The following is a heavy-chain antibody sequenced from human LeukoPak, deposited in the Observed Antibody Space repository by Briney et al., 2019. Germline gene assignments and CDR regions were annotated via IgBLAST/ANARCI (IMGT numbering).Heavy chain of an antibody. CDR3: ARAVDYNWFDP. CDR1: GGSISSGDYY. J-gene: IGHJ5*02. CDR2: IYYSGST. D-gene: IGHD4/OR15-4a*01. Sequence: SSETLSLTCTVSGGSISSGDYYWSWIRQPLGKGLEWIGYIYYSGSTYYNPSLKSRVTISVDTSKNQFSLKLSSVTAADTAVYYCARAVDYNWFDPWGQGTLVTVSS. V-gene: IGHV4-30-4*01.